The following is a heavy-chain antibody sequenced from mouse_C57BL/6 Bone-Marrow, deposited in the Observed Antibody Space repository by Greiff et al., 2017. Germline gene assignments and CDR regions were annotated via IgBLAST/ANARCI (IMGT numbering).Heavy chain of an antibody. V-gene: IGHV14-4*01. Sequence: VPLKESGAELVRPGASVKLSCTASGFNITDYYMHWVKQRPEQGLEWIGWIDPENGDTEYASKFQGKATITADTSSNTAYLQISSLTSEDAAVYYCTSINTVGPFDYWGQGTTLTVSS. CDR3: TSINTVGPFDY. J-gene: IGHJ2*01. CDR2: IDPENGDT. CDR1: GFNITDYY. D-gene: IGHD1-1*01.